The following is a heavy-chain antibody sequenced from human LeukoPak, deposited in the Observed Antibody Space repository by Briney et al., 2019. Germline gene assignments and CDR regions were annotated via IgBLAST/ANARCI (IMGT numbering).Heavy chain of an antibody. CDR1: GFTFSSNW. CDR3: AREVYCSSNSCYTGYFQQ. J-gene: IGHJ1*01. Sequence: GGSLRLTCAASGFTFSSNWMSWVRQAPGKGLEWEANIKQDGSEKYYVDPVKGRFTIVGDNDKHSLYLQMNSLRAEDTAVYYCAREVYCSSNSCYTGYFQQWGQGTLVTVSS. V-gene: IGHV3-7*01. D-gene: IGHD2-2*02. CDR2: IKQDGSEK.